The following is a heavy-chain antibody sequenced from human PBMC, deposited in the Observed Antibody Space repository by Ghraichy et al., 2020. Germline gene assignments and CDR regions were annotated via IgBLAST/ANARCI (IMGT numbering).Heavy chain of an antibody. V-gene: IGHV1-69*13. CDR3: ASIYYYDSSGYRSGFDY. J-gene: IGHJ4*02. D-gene: IGHD3-22*01. CDR1: GGTFSSYA. Sequence: SVKVSCKASGGTFSSYAISWVRQAPGQGLEWMGGIIPIFGTANYAQKFQGRVTITADESTSTAYMELSSLRSEDTAVYYCASIYYYDSSGYRSGFDYWGQGTLVTVSS. CDR2: IIPIFGTA.